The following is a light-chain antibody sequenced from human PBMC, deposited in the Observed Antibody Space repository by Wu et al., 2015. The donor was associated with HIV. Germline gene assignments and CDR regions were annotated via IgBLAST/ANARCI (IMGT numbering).Light chain of an antibody. CDR1: ERISTY. J-gene: IGKJ2*01. V-gene: IGKV1-39*01. Sequence: QMTQSPSSLSASVGDRVTITCRASERISTYVNWYQQKPGKAPGLLIFAASNLQSGVPSRFIGSGSETDFTLTISNLQPEDFATYYCHQSYAGHTFGQGTRLDFK. CDR2: AAS. CDR3: HQSYAGHT.